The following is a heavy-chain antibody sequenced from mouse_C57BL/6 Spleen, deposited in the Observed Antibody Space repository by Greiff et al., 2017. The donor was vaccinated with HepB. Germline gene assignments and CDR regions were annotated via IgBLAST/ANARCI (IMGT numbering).Heavy chain of an antibody. J-gene: IGHJ1*03. CDR2: FYPGSGSI. CDR3: ARHEVAYYSNYVGYFDV. D-gene: IGHD2-5*01. CDR1: GYTFTEYT. V-gene: IGHV1-62-2*01. Sequence: VQLQESGAELVKPGASVKLSCKASGYTFTEYTIHWVKQRSGQGLEWIGWFYPGSGSIKYNEKFKDKATLTADKSSSTVYMELSRLTSEDSAVYFCARHEVAYYSNYVGYFDVWGTGTTVTVSS.